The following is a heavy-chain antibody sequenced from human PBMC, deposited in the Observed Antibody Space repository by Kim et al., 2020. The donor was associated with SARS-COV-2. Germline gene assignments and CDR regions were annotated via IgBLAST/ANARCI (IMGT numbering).Heavy chain of an antibody. V-gene: IGHV1-18*01. J-gene: IGHJ6*02. CDR3: ARDLPWGVTAPIPYYYYYGMDV. D-gene: IGHD2-21*02. CDR1: GYTFTSYG. Sequence: ASVKVSCKASGYTFTSYGISWVRQAPGQGLEWMGWISAYNGNTNYAQKLQGRVTMTTDTSTSTAYMELRSLRSDDTAVYYCARDLPWGVTAPIPYYYYYGMDVWGQGTTVTVSS. CDR2: ISAYNGNT.